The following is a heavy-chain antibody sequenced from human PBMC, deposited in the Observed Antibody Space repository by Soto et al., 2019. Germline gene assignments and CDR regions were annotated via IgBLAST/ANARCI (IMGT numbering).Heavy chain of an antibody. V-gene: IGHV3-30*03. D-gene: IGHD1-26*01. CDR1: GFTFSDYG. J-gene: IGHJ4*02. CDR2: ISSDGRDE. Sequence: PGGSLRLSCSVSGFTFSDYGMHWVRQAPGEGLQWVAVISSDGRDEQYADSVKGRFTVSRDNSKSTFYLQMSSLSPEDTAVYSRARKEAGSYFDFWGQGPLVTVSS. CDR3: ARKEAGSYFDF.